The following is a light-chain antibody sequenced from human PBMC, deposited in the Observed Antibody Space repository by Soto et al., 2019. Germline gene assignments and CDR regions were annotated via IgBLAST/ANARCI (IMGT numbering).Light chain of an antibody. V-gene: IGLV2-14*03. CDR3: SAYATSNTYV. CDR1: SSDVGFYKY. CDR2: DVS. Sequence: QSVLTQPASVSGSPGQSITISCTGTSSDVGFYKYVSWYRQHPGKAPKLIIYDVSKRPSGVSDRFSGSKSGNTASLTVFGLQTEDEADYYCSAYATSNTYVFGTGTKLTVL. J-gene: IGLJ1*01.